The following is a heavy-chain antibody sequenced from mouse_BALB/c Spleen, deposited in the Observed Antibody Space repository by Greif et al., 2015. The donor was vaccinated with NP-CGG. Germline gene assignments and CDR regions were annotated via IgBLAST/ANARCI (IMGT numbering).Heavy chain of an antibody. CDR1: GFTFTDYY. CDR3: ARSSDGSCGLFAY. Sequence: EVQLVESGGGLVQPGGSLRLSCATSGFTFTDYYMSWVRQPPGKALEWLGFIRNKANGYTTEYSASVKGRFTISRDNSQTILFLQKYALSAEDGATYYGARSSDGSCGLFAYWGQGTLVTVSA. V-gene: IGHV7-3*02. CDR2: IRNKANGYTT. J-gene: IGHJ3*01. D-gene: IGHD2-3*01.